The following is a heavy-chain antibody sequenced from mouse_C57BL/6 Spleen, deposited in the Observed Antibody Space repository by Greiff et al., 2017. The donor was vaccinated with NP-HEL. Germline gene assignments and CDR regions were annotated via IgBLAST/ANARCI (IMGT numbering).Heavy chain of an antibody. CDR2: IYYDGSST. V-gene: IGHV5-16*01. CDR3: ARALYGNYAMDY. J-gene: IGHJ4*01. Sequence: DVHLVESEGGLVQPGSSVKLSCTASGFTFSDYYMAWVRQVPEKGLEWVANIYYDGSSTYYLDSLKSRFIISRDNAKNILYLQMSSLKSEDTATYYCARALYGNYAMDYWGKGTSVTVSS. D-gene: IGHD2-1*01. CDR1: GFTFSDYY.